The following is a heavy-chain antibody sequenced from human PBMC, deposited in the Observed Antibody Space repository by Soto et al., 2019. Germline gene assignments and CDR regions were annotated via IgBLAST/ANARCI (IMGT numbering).Heavy chain of an antibody. CDR3: ARDSAMVTMMGWFDP. CDR1: GFTFSSYW. CDR2: IKQDGSEK. V-gene: IGHV3-7*01. Sequence: EVQLVESGGGLVQPGGSLRLSCAASGFTFSSYWMTWVRQAPGKGLEWVANIKQDGSEKYYVDSVKGRFTISRDNAKNSLYLQMNSLRAEDTAVYYCARDSAMVTMMGWFDPWGQGTLVTVSS. J-gene: IGHJ5*02. D-gene: IGHD5-18*01.